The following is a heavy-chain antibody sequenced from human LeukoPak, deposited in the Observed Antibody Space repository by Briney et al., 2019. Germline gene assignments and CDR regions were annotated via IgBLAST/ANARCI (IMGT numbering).Heavy chain of an antibody. D-gene: IGHD4-11*01. CDR1: GFTFSSYS. Sequence: GGSLRLSCAASGFTFSSYSMNWVPQAPGKGLEWVSSVSSSSTYIYYADSVKGRFTISRDNAKNSVYLQMNSLRAEDTAVYYCARDWSSNLDYWGQGTLVTVSS. V-gene: IGHV3-21*01. CDR2: VSSSSTYI. CDR3: ARDWSSNLDY. J-gene: IGHJ4*02.